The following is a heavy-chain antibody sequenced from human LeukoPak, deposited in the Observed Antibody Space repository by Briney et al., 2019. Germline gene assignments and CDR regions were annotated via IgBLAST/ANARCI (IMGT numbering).Heavy chain of an antibody. Sequence: ASVKVSCKASGYTFTGYYLHWIRQAPGQGLEWMGWISAYNGNTNYAQKLQGRVTMTTDTSTSTAYMELRSLRSDDTAVYYCASTSVLRYFDWPGGNWFDPWGQGTLVTVSS. D-gene: IGHD3-9*01. CDR3: ASTSVLRYFDWPGGNWFDP. CDR1: GYTFTGYY. J-gene: IGHJ5*02. CDR2: ISAYNGNT. V-gene: IGHV1-18*04.